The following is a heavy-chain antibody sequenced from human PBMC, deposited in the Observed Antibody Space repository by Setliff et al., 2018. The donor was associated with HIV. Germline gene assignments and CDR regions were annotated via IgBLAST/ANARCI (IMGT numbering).Heavy chain of an antibody. CDR1: GYTFTSYG. J-gene: IGHJ4*02. CDR3: VRDLGVDTTLIFFDY. CDR2: ISAYNGNS. V-gene: IGHV1-18*03. D-gene: IGHD5-18*01. Sequence: ASVNVSCKPSGYTFTSYGVSWVRQAPGQGLEWMGWISAYNGNSNYAQKFQGRVTMTTDTSTSTAYMEVRSLRSDDMAFYYCVRDLGVDTTLIFFDYWGQGTLVTVSS.